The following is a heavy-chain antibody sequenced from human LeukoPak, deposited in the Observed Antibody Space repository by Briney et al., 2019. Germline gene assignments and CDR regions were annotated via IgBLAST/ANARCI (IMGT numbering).Heavy chain of an antibody. CDR3: AIDRYSSSTNCWYFDL. V-gene: IGHV3-20*04. CDR1: GFTFDDYG. J-gene: IGHJ2*01. D-gene: IGHD2-2*01. CDR2: ISWNGGSS. Sequence: SGGSLRLSCAASGFTFDDYGMSWVRQAPGKGLEWVSSISWNGGSSHYADSVKGRFTISRDNAKNSLYLQMNSLRAEDTAFYYCAIDRYSSSTNCWYFDLWGRGTLVTVSS.